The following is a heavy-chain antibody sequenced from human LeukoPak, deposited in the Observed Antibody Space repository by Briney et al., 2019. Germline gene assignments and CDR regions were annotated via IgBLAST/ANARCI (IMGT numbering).Heavy chain of an antibody. CDR3: ARDSYGDYPYYYYGMDV. D-gene: IGHD4-17*01. CDR2: INPNSGGT. Sequence: SVKVSCKASGYTFTGYYMHWVRQAPGQGLEWMGWINPNSGGTNYAQKFQGRVTMTRDTSISTAYMELSRLRSDDTAVYYCARDSYGDYPYYYYGMDVWGQGTTVTVSS. J-gene: IGHJ6*02. V-gene: IGHV1-2*02. CDR1: GYTFTGYY.